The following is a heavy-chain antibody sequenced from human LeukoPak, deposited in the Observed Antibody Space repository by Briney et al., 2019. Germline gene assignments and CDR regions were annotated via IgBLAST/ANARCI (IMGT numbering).Heavy chain of an antibody. CDR1: GSTFTSYW. D-gene: IGHD3-9*01. CDR2: IYPGDSDT. V-gene: IGHV5-51*01. J-gene: IGHJ3*02. CDR3: ARPLLRYFDTHAFDI. Sequence: GASLQISCEGSGSTFTSYWIAWVRQLPGKGLEWMGIIYPGDSDTIYSASFQGQVTISANNSISTAYLQWSSLTASDTAIYFCARPLLRYFDTHAFDIWGQGTMVTVSS.